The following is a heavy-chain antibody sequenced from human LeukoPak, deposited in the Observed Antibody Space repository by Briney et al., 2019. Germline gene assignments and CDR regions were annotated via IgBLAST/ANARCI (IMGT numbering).Heavy chain of an antibody. CDR1: GLTLSNFW. D-gene: IGHD6-13*01. Sequence: GGSLRLSCAASGLTLSNFWMNWVRQVPGKGLEWVASIKQDGSVKSYVDSVKGRFTISRDNAENSLYLQMNSLRADDTAIYYCARDWVAAGGDYMDVWGKGTTVTISS. CDR2: IKQDGSVK. CDR3: ARDWVAAGGDYMDV. J-gene: IGHJ6*03. V-gene: IGHV3-7*01.